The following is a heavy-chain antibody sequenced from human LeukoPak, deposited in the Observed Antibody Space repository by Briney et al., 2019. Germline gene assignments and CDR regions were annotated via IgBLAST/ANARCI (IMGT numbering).Heavy chain of an antibody. J-gene: IGHJ4*02. CDR3: ARHTQVYYFDY. D-gene: IGHD2-15*01. Sequence: SETLSLTCTVSGGSISSSSYYWGWIRQPPGKGLEWIGSIYYSGSTYYNPSLKSRVTISVDTSKNQFSLKLSSVTAADTAVYYCARHTQVYYFDYWGQGTLVTVSS. V-gene: IGHV4-39*01. CDR2: IYYSGST. CDR1: GGSISSSSYY.